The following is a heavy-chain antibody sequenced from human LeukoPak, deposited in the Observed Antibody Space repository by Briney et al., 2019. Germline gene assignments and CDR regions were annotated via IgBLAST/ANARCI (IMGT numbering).Heavy chain of an antibody. D-gene: IGHD3-3*01. Sequence: PGGSLRLSCAASGFSFSSYAMSWVRQAPGKGLEWVGSIYYSGRTYSNPSLRRRVTISVDTSKNQFSLKLSSVTAADTAVYYCVRHRPHYDFWSGYSIDDWGQGTLVTVSS. CDR3: VRHRPHYDFWSGYSIDD. CDR1: GFSFSSYA. CDR2: IYYSGRT. J-gene: IGHJ4*02. V-gene: IGHV4-39*01.